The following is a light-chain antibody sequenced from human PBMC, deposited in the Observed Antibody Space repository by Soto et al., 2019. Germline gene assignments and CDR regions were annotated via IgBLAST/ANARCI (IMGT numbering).Light chain of an antibody. CDR2: DVR. V-gene: IGLV2-14*01. Sequence: QSVLTQPASVSGSPGQSITISCTGTSSDVGGYNYVSWYQQHPGKAPKLMIYDVRNRASGASNRFSGSKSGNTASLTISVLHAEDEADYYCTSYTSSSTLYVFGTGTKVTVL. CDR1: SSDVGGYNY. CDR3: TSYTSSSTLYV. J-gene: IGLJ1*01.